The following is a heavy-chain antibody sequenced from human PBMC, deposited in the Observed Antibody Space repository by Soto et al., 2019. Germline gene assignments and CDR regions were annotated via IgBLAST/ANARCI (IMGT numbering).Heavy chain of an antibody. CDR1: GGTFSSYA. CDR2: IIPIFGTA. Sequence: GASVKVSCKASGGTFSSYAISWVRQAPGQGLEWMGGIIPIFGTANYAQKFQGRVTITADESTSTAYMELSSLRSEDTAVYYCARHSEFSEYPDYYYGMDVWGQGTTVTVSS. J-gene: IGHJ6*02. CDR3: ARHSEFSEYPDYYYGMDV. V-gene: IGHV1-69*13. D-gene: IGHD2-15*01.